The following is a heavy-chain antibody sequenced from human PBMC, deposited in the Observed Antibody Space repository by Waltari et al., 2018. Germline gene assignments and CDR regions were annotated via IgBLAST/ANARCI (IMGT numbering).Heavy chain of an antibody. D-gene: IGHD6-19*01. CDR2: IYAIGNT. V-gene: IGHV4-4*07. J-gene: IGHJ4*02. CDR3: AKDGGWYPDY. CDR1: GAVTSSNP. Sequence: QVQLQESGPGLVKPSETLSLPCTVSGAVTSSNPCSWIRQPAWKGLEGIGRIYAIGNTHYNPSLKSRVTMSVDMSKNQFSLKLSSVTASDTAVYYCAKDGGWYPDYWGQGTLVTVSS.